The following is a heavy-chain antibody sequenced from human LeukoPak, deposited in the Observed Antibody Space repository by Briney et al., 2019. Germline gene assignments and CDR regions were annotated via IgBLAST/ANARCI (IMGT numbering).Heavy chain of an antibody. D-gene: IGHD2-2*01. Sequence: SQTLSLTCTVSGGSISSANHFWSWVRQSPGEGLEWIGYIHYDGRAHYNPSLKSRVSMSLDMSKDQFSLSLSSVTAADTAIYYCAREVITPGDSDGFDLWGQGTMVSVSS. CDR2: IHYDGRA. V-gene: IGHV4-30-4*08. CDR1: GGSISSANHF. J-gene: IGHJ3*01. CDR3: AREVITPGDSDGFDL.